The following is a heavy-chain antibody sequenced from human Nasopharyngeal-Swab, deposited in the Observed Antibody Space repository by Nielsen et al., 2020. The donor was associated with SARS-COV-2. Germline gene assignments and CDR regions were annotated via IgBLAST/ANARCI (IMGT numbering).Heavy chain of an antibody. CDR1: GGTLRSSA. D-gene: IGHD5-24*01. CDR2: IIPIFGTA. CDR3: ISNGDGYNSFDY. Sequence: KDSCQASGGTLRSSAITWGRQAPGQGLEWMGGIIPIFGTANYAQKFQGRVTITADKSTSTAYMELSSLRSEDTAVYYCISNGDGYNSFDYWGQGTLVTVSS. V-gene: IGHV1-69*06. J-gene: IGHJ4*02.